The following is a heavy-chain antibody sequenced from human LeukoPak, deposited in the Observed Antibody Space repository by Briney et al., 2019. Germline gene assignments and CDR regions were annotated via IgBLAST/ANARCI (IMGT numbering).Heavy chain of an antibody. J-gene: IGHJ4*02. CDR2: IRSKANSYAT. D-gene: IGHD4-17*01. CDR1: GFTFSGSA. CDR3: ISGDYRAFQGIDY. Sequence: GGSLKLSCAASGFTFSGSAMHWVRQASGKGLEWVGRIRSKANSYATAYAASVKGRFTISRDDSKNTAYLQMNSLKTEDTAVYYCISGDYRAFQGIDYWGQGTLVTVSS. V-gene: IGHV3-73*01.